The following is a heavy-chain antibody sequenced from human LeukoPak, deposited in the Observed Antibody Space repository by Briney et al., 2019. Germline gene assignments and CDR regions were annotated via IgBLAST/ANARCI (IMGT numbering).Heavy chain of an antibody. V-gene: IGHV4-61*01. CDR2: LYYSGGT. J-gene: IGHJ3*02. Sequence: PSETLSLTCTVSGGSVSSDTYYWSWIRQPPGKGLEYIGYLYYSGGTNYNPSLQSRVTISRDTSKNQFSLELSSVTAADTAMYCCARQRAHVFDIWGQGTMVTVSS. CDR3: ARQRAHVFDI. CDR1: GGSVSSDTYY.